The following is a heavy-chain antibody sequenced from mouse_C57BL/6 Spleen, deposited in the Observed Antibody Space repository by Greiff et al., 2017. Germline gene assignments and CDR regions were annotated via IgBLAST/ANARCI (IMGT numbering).Heavy chain of an antibody. J-gene: IGHJ2*01. Sequence: VQLQQSGPELVKPGASVKISCKASGYSFTGYYMNWVKQSPEKSLEWIGEINPSTGGTTYNQKFKAKATLTVDKSSSTAYMQLKSLTSEDSAVYYCARRVGYWGQGTTLTVSS. CDR2: INPSTGGT. CDR3: ARRVGY. D-gene: IGHD1-1*01. CDR1: GYSFTGYY. V-gene: IGHV1-42*01.